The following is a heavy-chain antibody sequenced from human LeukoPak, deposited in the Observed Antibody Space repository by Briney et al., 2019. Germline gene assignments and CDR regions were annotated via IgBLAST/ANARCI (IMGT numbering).Heavy chain of an antibody. CDR3: AKDIDGSGWYYFDY. CDR2: ISGSGGST. V-gene: IGHV3-23*01. Sequence: GGSLRLSCAASGFTFSSYAMSWVRQAPGKGLEWVSAISGSGGSTYYADSVKGRFTISRDNAKNSLYLQMNSLRAEDTALYYCAKDIDGSGWYYFDYWGQGTLVTVSS. J-gene: IGHJ4*02. D-gene: IGHD6-19*01. CDR1: GFTFSSYA.